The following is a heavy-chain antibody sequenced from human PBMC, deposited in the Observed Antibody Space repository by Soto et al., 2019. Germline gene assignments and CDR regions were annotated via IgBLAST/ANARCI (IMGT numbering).Heavy chain of an antibody. V-gene: IGHV4-34*01. D-gene: IGHD3-3*01. Sequence: KPSETRSRTCAVYGGSFSGYYWSWIRQPPGKGLEWIGEINHSGSTNYNPSLKSRVTISVDTSKNQFSLKLSSVTAADTAVYYCPRAPFPEDFWSGYYYYYYGMDVCRKLPTFAACS. CDR2: INHSGST. J-gene: IGHJ6*04. CDR3: PRAPFPEDFWSGYYYYYYGMDV. CDR1: GGSFSGYY.